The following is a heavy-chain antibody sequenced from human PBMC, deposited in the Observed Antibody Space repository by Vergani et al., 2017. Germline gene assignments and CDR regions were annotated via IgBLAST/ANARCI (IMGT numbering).Heavy chain of an antibody. CDR3: VSGELYARDHYGVDV. CDR2: TIPAFGSI. J-gene: IGHJ6*02. Sequence: QVQLVQSGAEVKKPGSSVKVSCKASGGTFSSYTISWVRQAPGQGLEWMGRTIPAFGSINYAQKFQDRVSMIADASTRTVYMELRSLRAEDTAVYYCVSGELYARDHYGVDVWGRGTTVTVSS. V-gene: IGHV1-69*08. D-gene: IGHD2-2*01. CDR1: GGTFSSYT.